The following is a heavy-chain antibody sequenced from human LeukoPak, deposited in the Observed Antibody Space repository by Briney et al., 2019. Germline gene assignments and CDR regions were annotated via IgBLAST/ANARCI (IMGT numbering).Heavy chain of an antibody. CDR2: VSSCSSTI. Sequence: PGDSVRLSCAASGFTVSSNYMNWLRQAPGKGLDGLAYVSSCSSTIYYADSVKGRFTISRDNAKNSLHLQMSSLRAEDTAVYYCARGDCSGGSCYLSLTTIDYWGQGTLVPVPS. D-gene: IGHD2-15*01. V-gene: IGHV3-48*01. CDR3: ARGDCSGGSCYLSLTTIDY. J-gene: IGHJ4*02. CDR1: GFTVSSNY.